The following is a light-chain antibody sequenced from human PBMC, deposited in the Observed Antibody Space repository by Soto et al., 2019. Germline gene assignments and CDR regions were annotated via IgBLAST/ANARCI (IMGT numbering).Light chain of an antibody. Sequence: IVLTQSPGTLSLSPGERATLSCRASQSVSSIYLAWYQQKPGQAPRLLIYGASSRATGIPDRFSGSGSGTDFTLNISRLEPEDFAVYYCQQYGSSGWTFGQGTKVEIK. CDR2: GAS. CDR3: QQYGSSGWT. CDR1: QSVSSIY. J-gene: IGKJ1*01. V-gene: IGKV3-20*01.